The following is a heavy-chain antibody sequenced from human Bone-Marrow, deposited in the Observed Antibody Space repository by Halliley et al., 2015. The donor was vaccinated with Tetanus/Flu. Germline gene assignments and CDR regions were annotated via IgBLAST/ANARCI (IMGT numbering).Heavy chain of an antibody. J-gene: IGHJ5*02. V-gene: IGHV1-2*02. Sequence: QLVQSGAEAGKPGASVMVSCKASGYTFSGYYIHWVRHAPGQGLEWMGWISPNSGGAKYAQKFQGRVTMTRDTSTSTAYMELTRLRYDDTAVYFCARDSSGYYHFDHWGQGTLVTVSS. CDR2: ISPNSGGA. D-gene: IGHD3-22*01. CDR3: ARDSSGYYHFDH. CDR1: GYTFSGYY.